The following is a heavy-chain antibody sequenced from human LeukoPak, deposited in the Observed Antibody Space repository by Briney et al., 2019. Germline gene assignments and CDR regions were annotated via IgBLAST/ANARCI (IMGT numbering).Heavy chain of an antibody. CDR2: INPNDGST. J-gene: IGHJ4*02. Sequence: RASVKVSCKASGYTFTTYWIQWVRQAPGQGLEWVALINPNDGSTTYAHKFQGRVTMTRDTSTSTVYMDLSRLTSEDTAVYYCVRAPRDSSTMLDYWGQGTLVTVSS. D-gene: IGHD6-13*01. CDR3: VRAPRDSSTMLDY. V-gene: IGHV1-46*01. CDR1: GYTFTTYW.